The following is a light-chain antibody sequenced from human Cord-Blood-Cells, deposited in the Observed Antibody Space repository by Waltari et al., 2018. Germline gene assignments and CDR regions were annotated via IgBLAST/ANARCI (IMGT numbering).Light chain of an antibody. CDR1: SRDVGRYNL. V-gene: IGLV2-23*01. CDR2: EGS. J-gene: IGLJ3*02. Sequence: QSALTQPASVSGSPGQSITISCTGTSRDVGRYNLVSWDQQHPGKAPKLMIYEGSKRPSGVSNRFSGSKSGNTASLTISGLQAEDEADYYCCSYAGSSTLVFGGGTKLTVL. CDR3: CSYAGSSTLV.